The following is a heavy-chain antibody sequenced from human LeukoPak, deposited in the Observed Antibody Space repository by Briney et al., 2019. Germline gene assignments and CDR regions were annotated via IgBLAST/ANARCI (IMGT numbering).Heavy chain of an antibody. V-gene: IGHV4-39*01. CDR3: ARLVYEDAFGI. Sequence: SETLSLTCTVSGGSISSSSYYWGWIRQPPGKGLEWIGSIYYSGSTYYNPSLKSRVTISVDTSKNQFSLKLSSVTAADTAVYYCARLVYEDAFGIWGQGTMVTVSS. D-gene: IGHD5/OR15-5a*01. CDR1: GGSISSSSYY. CDR2: IYYSGST. J-gene: IGHJ3*02.